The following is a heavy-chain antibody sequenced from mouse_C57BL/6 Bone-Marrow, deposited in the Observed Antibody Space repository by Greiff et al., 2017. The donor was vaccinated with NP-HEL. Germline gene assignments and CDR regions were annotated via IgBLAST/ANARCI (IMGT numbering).Heavy chain of an antibody. CDR2: ISSGGSYT. CDR3: AGQNYCGSTPFDY. D-gene: IGHD1-1*01. V-gene: IGHV5-6*01. J-gene: IGHJ2*01. Sequence: EVKLMESGGDLVKPGGSLKLSCAASGFTFSSYGMSWVRQTPDKRLEWVATISSGGSYTYYPDSVKGRCTISRDNAKNTLYLQMSSLKSEDTAMYYCAGQNYCGSTPFDYWGQGTTLTVSS. CDR1: GFTFSSYG.